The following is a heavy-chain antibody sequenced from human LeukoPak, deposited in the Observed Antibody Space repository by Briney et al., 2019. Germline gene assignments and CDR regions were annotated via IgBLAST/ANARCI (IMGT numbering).Heavy chain of an antibody. CDR3: ARGRRNSSTDAFDN. V-gene: IGHV4-31*03. Sequence: SETLSLTCTVSGGSISRGGYYWSWIRQHPGKVLEWIGYIYCSGSTYYNPSLKSRVTISVDTSKNQFSLKLSSVTAADTAVYYCARGRRNSSTDAFDNWGQGTMVTVSS. CDR2: IYCSGST. CDR1: GGSISRGGYY. D-gene: IGHD2/OR15-2a*01. J-gene: IGHJ3*02.